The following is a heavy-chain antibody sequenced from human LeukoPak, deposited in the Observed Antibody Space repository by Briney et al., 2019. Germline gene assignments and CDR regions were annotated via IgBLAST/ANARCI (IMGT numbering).Heavy chain of an antibody. D-gene: IGHD3-9*01. Sequence: GGSLRLSCAASGFTFSSYAMSWVRQAPGKGLEWVSTISGSGGSTYYADSVKGRFTISRDSSKNTLFLQMNSLRAEDTAVYYCATQGAYNILTGYYTLDYWGQGTLVTVSS. CDR2: ISGSGGST. CDR1: GFTFSSYA. J-gene: IGHJ4*02. CDR3: ATQGAYNILTGYYTLDY. V-gene: IGHV3-23*01.